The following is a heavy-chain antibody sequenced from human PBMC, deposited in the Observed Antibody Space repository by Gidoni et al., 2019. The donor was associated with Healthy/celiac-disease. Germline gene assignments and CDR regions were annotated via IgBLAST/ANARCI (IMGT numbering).Heavy chain of an antibody. Sequence: QVQLQESGPGLVKPSETLSLTCTVSGGSISSYYWSWIRQPPGKGLEWIGYIYYSGSTNYNPSLKSRVTISVDTSKNQFSLKLSSVTAADTAVYYCARQVGYCSSTSCYTGWFDPWGQGTLVTVSS. CDR3: ARQVGYCSSTSCYTGWFDP. V-gene: IGHV4-59*08. CDR2: IYYSGST. D-gene: IGHD2-2*02. CDR1: GGSISSYY. J-gene: IGHJ5*02.